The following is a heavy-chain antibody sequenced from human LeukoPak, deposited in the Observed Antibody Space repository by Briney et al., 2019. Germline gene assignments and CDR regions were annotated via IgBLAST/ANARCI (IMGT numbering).Heavy chain of an antibody. D-gene: IGHD3-10*01. Sequence: GGSLRLSCAASGFSFDTYAMHWVRQAPGQGLEWVALIWHDGSHKFYSNSVRGQFTISRDNSKNTVYLQINNLRPDDTAVYYCAREIFGSGSYLDFWGQGTLVTVSS. CDR2: IWHDGSHK. CDR1: GFSFDTYA. V-gene: IGHV3-33*01. CDR3: AREIFGSGSYLDF. J-gene: IGHJ4*02.